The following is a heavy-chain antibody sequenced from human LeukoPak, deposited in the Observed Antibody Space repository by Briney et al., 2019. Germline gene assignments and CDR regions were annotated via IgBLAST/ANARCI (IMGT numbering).Heavy chain of an antibody. D-gene: IGHD3-9*01. J-gene: IGHJ4*02. Sequence: GGSMSLSCAASGFTFSSFAMRWLRQAPGKGREWVTSMSGSSGSNDYADTVKGRFTISRDNSKNTLFLQMNSLRGEDTAVYYCAKQRGALRENWFFDHWGQGTLVTVSA. V-gene: IGHV3-23*01. CDR2: MSGSSGSN. CDR3: AKQRGALRENWFFDH. CDR1: GFTFSSFA.